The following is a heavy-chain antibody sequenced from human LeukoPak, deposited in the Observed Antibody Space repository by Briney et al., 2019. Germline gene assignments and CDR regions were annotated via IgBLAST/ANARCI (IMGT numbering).Heavy chain of an antibody. V-gene: IGHV4-30-4*01. CDR3: ARDRVVAPYFDY. D-gene: IGHD2-15*01. J-gene: IGHJ4*02. Sequence: SETLSLTCTVSGGSISSGDYYWSRIRQSPRKGLEWIGYIYYSGSTYYNPSLKSRVTISVDTSKNQFSLKLSSVTAADTAVYYCARDRVVAPYFDYWGQGTPVTVSS. CDR1: GGSISSGDYY. CDR2: IYYSGST.